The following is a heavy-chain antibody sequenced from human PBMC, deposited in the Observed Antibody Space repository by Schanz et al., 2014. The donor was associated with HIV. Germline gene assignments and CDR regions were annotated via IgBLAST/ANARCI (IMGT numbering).Heavy chain of an antibody. V-gene: IGHV1-18*01. D-gene: IGHD1-1*01. CDR2: VSAYNGNI. J-gene: IGHJ2*01. Sequence: QVQLVQSGAEVKKPGSSVKVSCKASGGTLSNYGISWVRQAPGQGLEWMAWVSAYNGNIKYAQKIQDRVSMTTDTSTSTAYMELRSLRSDDTAVYFCARDPGYGGTHWYFNLWGRGPPVTVSS. CDR3: ARDPGYGGTHWYFNL. CDR1: GGTLSNYG.